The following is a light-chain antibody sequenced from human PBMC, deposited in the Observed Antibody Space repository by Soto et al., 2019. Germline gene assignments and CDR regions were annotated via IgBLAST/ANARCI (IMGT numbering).Light chain of an antibody. CDR3: QQYGNLPPWT. J-gene: IGKJ1*01. Sequence: EIVMTQSPATLSVSPGERATLSCKASQSVGTYLAWYQQKPGQAPRLLIYGASTRATRVPGRFSGGGSGTECTLTISSLQSEDFAVYHCQQYGNLPPWTFGQGTKLEIK. V-gene: IGKV3-15*01. CDR2: GAS. CDR1: QSVGTY.